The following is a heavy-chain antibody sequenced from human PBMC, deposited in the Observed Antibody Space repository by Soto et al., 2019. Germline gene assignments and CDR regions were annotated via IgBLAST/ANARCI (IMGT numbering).Heavy chain of an antibody. D-gene: IGHD6-25*01. J-gene: IGHJ5*02. CDR1: GGSISSSDFY. Sequence: SETLSLTYTVSGGSISSSDFYWGWLRQTPGKGLEFIGSMYYSGTTYYNPSLKSRVTISVDTSKNQFTLKLISVTAADTAVYYCAVVDSTGNWFDPWGEGALVTVSS. CDR2: MYYSGTT. V-gene: IGHV4-39*01. CDR3: AVVDSTGNWFDP.